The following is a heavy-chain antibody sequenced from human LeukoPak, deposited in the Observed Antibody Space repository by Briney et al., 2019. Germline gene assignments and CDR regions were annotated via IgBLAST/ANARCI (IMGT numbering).Heavy chain of an antibody. CDR2: IYSGGST. D-gene: IGHD3-22*01. Sequence: GGSLRLSCAASGFTFSSNYMSWVRQAPGKGLEWVSVIYSGGSTYYADSVKGRFTISRDNSKNTLYLQMNSLRAEDTAVYYCASGSSGRGAGAFDIWGQGTMVTVSS. CDR3: ASGSSGRGAGAFDI. CDR1: GFTFSSNY. V-gene: IGHV3-66*01. J-gene: IGHJ3*02.